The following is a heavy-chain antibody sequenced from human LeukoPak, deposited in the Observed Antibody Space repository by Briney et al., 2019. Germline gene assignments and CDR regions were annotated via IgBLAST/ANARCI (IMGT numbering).Heavy chain of an antibody. CDR1: GGSISSGGYY. J-gene: IGHJ4*02. Sequence: SQTLSLTCTVSGGSISSGGYYWSWIRQHPGKGLEWIGYIYYSGSTYYNPSLKSRVTISVDTSKNQFSLKLSSVTAADTAVYYCATGAHGGNSYYFDYWGQGTLVTVSS. D-gene: IGHD2-21*02. CDR3: ATGAHGGNSYYFDY. V-gene: IGHV4-31*03. CDR2: IYYSGST.